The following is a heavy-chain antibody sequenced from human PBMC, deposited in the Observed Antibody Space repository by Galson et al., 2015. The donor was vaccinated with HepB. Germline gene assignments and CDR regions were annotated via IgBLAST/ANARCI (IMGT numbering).Heavy chain of an antibody. D-gene: IGHD3-10*01. J-gene: IGHJ3*02. CDR2: ISSSSSYI. V-gene: IGHV3-21*01. Sequence: SLRLSCAASGFTFSSYSMNWVRQAPGKGLEWVSSISSSSSYIYYADSVKGRFTISRDNAKNSLYLQMNSLRAEDTAVYYCARDFGLTMIRGDAFDIWGQGTMVTVSS. CDR1: GFTFSSYS. CDR3: ARDFGLTMIRGDAFDI.